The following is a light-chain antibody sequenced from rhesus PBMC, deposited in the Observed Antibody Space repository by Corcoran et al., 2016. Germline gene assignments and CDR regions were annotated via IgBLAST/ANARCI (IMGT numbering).Light chain of an antibody. J-gene: IGKJ3*01. CDR2: AAS. CDR3: LHHNSNPFT. Sequence: DIQMTQSPSSLSASAGDTVTITCRASQGISTYLNWYQQKPGKAPKRLIYAASSLESGVPSRFSGSGFGTEFTLTISSLQPEDFATYYCLHHNSNPFTFGPGTKLDIK. V-gene: IGKV1-43*01. CDR1: QGISTY.